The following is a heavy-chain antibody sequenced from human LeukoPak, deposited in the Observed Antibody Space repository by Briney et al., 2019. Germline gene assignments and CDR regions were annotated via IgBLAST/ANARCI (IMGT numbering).Heavy chain of an antibody. J-gene: IGHJ4*02. D-gene: IGHD3-10*01. CDR2: IYYSGST. CDR1: GGSISSSSYY. V-gene: IGHV4-39*01. CDR3: AVKPIITMVIY. Sequence: SETLSLTCTVPGGSISSSSYYWGWIRQPPGKGLEWIGSIYYSGSTYYNPSLKSRVTISVDTSKNQFSLKLSSVTAADTAVYYCAVKPIITMVIYWGQGTLVTVSS.